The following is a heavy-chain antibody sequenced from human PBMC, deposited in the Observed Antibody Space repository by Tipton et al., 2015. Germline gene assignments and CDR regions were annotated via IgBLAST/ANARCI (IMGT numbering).Heavy chain of an antibody. D-gene: IGHD6-19*01. V-gene: IGHV4-30-4*01. J-gene: IGHJ4*02. CDR1: GGSITNGYYY. Sequence: TLSLTCTVSGGSITNGYYYWSWIRQPPGKGLEWIGYIFFSGSTYYNPSLKSRVAISQDTSKNQFSLKMTSVTAADTAVYYCARAVAGTFDYWGQGTLVTVSS. CDR2: IFFSGST. CDR3: ARAVAGTFDY.